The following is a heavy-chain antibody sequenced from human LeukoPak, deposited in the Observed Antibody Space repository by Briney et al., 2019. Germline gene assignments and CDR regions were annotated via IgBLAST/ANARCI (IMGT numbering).Heavy chain of an antibody. D-gene: IGHD3-10*01. CDR2: INHSGST. J-gene: IGHJ4*02. CDR3: ARGQEMVRGVMSYYFDY. V-gene: IGHV4-34*01. CDR1: GGSFSGYY. Sequence: PSETLSLTCAVYGGSFSGYYWSWIRQPPGKGLEWIGEINHSGSTNYNPSLKSRVTISVDTSKNQFSLKLSSVTAADTAVYYCARGQEMVRGVMSYYFDYWGQGTLVTVSS.